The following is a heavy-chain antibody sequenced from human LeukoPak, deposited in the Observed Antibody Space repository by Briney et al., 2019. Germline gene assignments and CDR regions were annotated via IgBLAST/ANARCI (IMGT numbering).Heavy chain of an antibody. CDR2: MNPNSGNT. CDR1: GYTFTSYD. CDR3: ARDPPRYCSSTSCSYDAFDI. V-gene: IGHV1-8*01. D-gene: IGHD2-2*01. Sequence: ASVKVSCKASGYTFTSYDINWVRQATGQGLEWMGWMNPNSGNTGYAQKFQGRVTMTRNTSISTAYMELSSLRSEDTAVYYCARDPPRYCSSTSCSYDAFDIRGQGTMVTVSS. J-gene: IGHJ3*02.